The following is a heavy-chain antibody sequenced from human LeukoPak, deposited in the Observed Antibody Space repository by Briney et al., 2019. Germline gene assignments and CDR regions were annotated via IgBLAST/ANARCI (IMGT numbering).Heavy chain of an antibody. D-gene: IGHD3-22*01. CDR1: GFTVSNNY. CDR3: AKDQARNYYDSSGFDY. Sequence: GGSLRLSCAASGFTVSNNYMSWVRQAPGKGLEWVAVIWYDGSNKYYADSVKGRFTISRDNSKNTLYLQINSLRAEDTAVYYCAKDQARNYYDSSGFDYWGQGTLVTVSS. V-gene: IGHV3-33*06. CDR2: IWYDGSNK. J-gene: IGHJ4*02.